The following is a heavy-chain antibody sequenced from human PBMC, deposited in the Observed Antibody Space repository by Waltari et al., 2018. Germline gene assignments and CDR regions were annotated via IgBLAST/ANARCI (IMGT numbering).Heavy chain of an antibody. J-gene: IGHJ3*02. CDR2: IYYSGST. V-gene: IGHV4-59*11. CDR1: GGSISSHY. D-gene: IGHD3-22*01. CDR3: ARGGGFYTSGYYAFDI. Sequence: QVQLQESGPGLVKPSETLSLTCAVSGGSISSHYWSWIRQPPGKGLEWVGYIYYSGSTTYNPSRKGRVTISVDTSKDQFSLRLTSVTAADSAIYYCARGGGFYTSGYYAFDIWGQGTMVIVSS.